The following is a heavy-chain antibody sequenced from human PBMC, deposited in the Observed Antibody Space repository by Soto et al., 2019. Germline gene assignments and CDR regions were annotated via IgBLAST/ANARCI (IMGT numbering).Heavy chain of an antibody. V-gene: IGHV5-10-1*01. J-gene: IGHJ4*02. CDR2: LNPKDSFA. D-gene: IGHD3-10*01. CDR3: ARNKSGGGSYPFDF. Sequence: XESLKVSCKSSGVICTSYLLSLVLQMPGKGLEWMGMLNPKDSFANYSPSFRGHVTISPDTSVTTAYLKWSSLKASDTAIYYCARNKSGGGSYPFDFCGQGTLVTVSS. CDR1: GVICTSYL.